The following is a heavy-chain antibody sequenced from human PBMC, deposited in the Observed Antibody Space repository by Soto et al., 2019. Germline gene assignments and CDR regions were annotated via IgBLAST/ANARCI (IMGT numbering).Heavy chain of an antibody. D-gene: IGHD6-13*01. CDR3: AKGGAIAAAGDY. CDR1: GFTFRKYA. V-gene: IGHV3-23*01. Sequence: EVQLLESGGGLVQPGGSLRLSCAASGFTFRKYAMSWVRQAPGKGLEWVSGVSGSGGSTNYADSVKGRFTISRDNSKNTLYLHMNSLRAEDTAVYYCAKGGAIAAAGDYWGQGTLVTVSS. J-gene: IGHJ4*02. CDR2: VSGSGGST.